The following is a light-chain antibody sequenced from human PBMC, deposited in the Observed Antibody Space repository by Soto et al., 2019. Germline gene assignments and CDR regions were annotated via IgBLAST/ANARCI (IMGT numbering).Light chain of an antibody. CDR3: QQYNSLALT. J-gene: IGKJ4*01. CDR2: DAS. Sequence: DIQMTQSPSTLSASVGDRVTITCRASQSISSWLAWYQQKPGKAPKLLIYDASSLESGVPSRLSGSGSGTEFTLTISSLQPDDFETYYCQQYNSLALTFGGGTKVVIK. V-gene: IGKV1-5*01. CDR1: QSISSW.